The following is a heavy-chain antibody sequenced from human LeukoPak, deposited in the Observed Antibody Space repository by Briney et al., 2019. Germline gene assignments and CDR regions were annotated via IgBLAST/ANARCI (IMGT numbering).Heavy chain of an antibody. CDR2: ISYDGSNK. J-gene: IGHJ3*02. V-gene: IGHV3-30*04. CDR3: AREGLYSSTLTAFDI. CDR1: GFTFSSYA. Sequence: GSLRLSCAASGFTFSSYAMHWVRQAPGKGLEWVAVISYDGSNKYYADSVKGRFTISRDNSKNTLYLQMNSLRAEDTAVYYCAREGLYSSTLTAFDIWGQGTMVTVSS. D-gene: IGHD6-13*01.